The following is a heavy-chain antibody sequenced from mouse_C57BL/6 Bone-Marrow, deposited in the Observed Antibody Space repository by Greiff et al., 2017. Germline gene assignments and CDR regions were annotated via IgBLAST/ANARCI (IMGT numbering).Heavy chain of an antibody. CDR1: GFTFSSYG. J-gene: IGHJ2*01. D-gene: IGHD3-2*02. V-gene: IGHV5-6*01. CDR2: ISSGGSYT. CDR3: ARQLRLRDYFDY. Sequence: EVMLVESGGDLVKPGGSLKLSCAASGFTFSSYGMSWVRQTPDKRLEWVATISSGGSYTYYPDSVKGRFTISRDNAKNTLYLQMGSLKSEDTAMYYCARQLRLRDYFDYWGQGTTLTVSS.